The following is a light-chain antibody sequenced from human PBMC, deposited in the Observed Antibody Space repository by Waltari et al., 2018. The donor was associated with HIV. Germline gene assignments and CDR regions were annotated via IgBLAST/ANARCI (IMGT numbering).Light chain of an antibody. CDR3: QVWDSSTGVV. CDR1: SYNIGSNT. CDR2: SND. J-gene: IGLJ2*01. V-gene: IGLV1-44*01. Sequence: QSVLTQSSSASGTPGQRVTISCSGSSYNIGSNTVNWYQKRPDTAPKLLIYSNDQRPSGVPDRFSGSKSGTSASLTISRAQAGDEADYYCQVWDSSTGVVFGGGTKLTVL.